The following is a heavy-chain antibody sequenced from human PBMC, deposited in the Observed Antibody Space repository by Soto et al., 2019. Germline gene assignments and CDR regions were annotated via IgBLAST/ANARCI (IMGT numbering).Heavy chain of an antibody. CDR3: AREGWPLLQTGMDV. Sequence: GGSLRLSCAASGFTFRSYSMNWVRQAPGKGLEWVSYISSSNRTINYADSVKGRFIISRDNAKNSLYLQMHSLRDEDTAVYYCAREGWPLLQTGMDVWGQGTTVTV. D-gene: IGHD2-15*01. J-gene: IGHJ6*02. V-gene: IGHV3-48*02. CDR2: ISSSNRTI. CDR1: GFTFRSYS.